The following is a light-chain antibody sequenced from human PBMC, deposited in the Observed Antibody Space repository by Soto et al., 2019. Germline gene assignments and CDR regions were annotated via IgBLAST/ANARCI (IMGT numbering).Light chain of an antibody. V-gene: IGLV1-47*02. CDR2: GTN. CDR1: RSNIGGYNY. Sequence: QSVLTQPPSASGTPGQRVTISCSGGRSNIGGYNYVYLFQQYPGTAPKVLVFGTNLRPSGVPDRFSASKSGTSGSLTISGLRFEDEADYYCAAWDDSLRVVLFGGGTKLTVL. CDR3: AAWDDSLRVVL. J-gene: IGLJ2*01.